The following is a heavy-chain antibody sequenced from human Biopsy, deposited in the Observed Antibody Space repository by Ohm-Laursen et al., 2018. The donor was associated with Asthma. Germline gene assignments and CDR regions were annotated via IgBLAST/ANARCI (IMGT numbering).Heavy chain of an antibody. CDR2: ISWNSGNI. CDR1: GFSFDDCA. V-gene: IGHV3-9*01. J-gene: IGHJ4*01. CDR3: AKSADYYDSTDYLDF. Sequence: SLRLSCAAPGFSFDDCAMHWVRQAPGKGLEWVSSISWNSGNIDYAVSVKGRFTISRDNAKNSLYLQMQSLRPEDTALYYCAKSADYYDSTDYLDFWGRGTLVTVSS. D-gene: IGHD3-22*01.